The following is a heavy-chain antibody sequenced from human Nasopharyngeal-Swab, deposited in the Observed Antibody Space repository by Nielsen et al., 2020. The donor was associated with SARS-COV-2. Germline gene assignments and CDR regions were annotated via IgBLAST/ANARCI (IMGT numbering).Heavy chain of an antibody. V-gene: IGHV4-61*05. D-gene: IGHD3-3*01. CDR3: ARSTPVTIFGVVRSFDY. CDR2: IYYSGST. CDR1: GGSISSSSYY. J-gene: IGHJ4*02. Sequence: SETLSLTCTVSGGSISSSSYYWGWIRQPPGKGLEWIGYIYYSGSTNYNPSLKSRVTISVDTSKNQFSLKLSSVTAADTAVYYCARSTPVTIFGVVRSFDYWGQGTLVAVSS.